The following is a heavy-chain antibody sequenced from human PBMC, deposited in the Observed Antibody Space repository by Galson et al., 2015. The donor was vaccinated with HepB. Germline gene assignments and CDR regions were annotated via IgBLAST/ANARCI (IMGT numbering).Heavy chain of an antibody. D-gene: IGHD2-2*01. V-gene: IGHV1-69*13. CDR2: IIPIFGTA. CDR3: ATDFLGYCSSTSCSYYYYMDV. Sequence: SVKVSCKASGGTFSSYAISWVRQAPGQGLEWMGGIIPIFGTANYAQKFQGRVTITADESTSTAYMELSSLRSEDTAVYYCATDFLGYCSSTSCSYYYYMDVWGKGTTVTVSS. J-gene: IGHJ6*03. CDR1: GGTFSSYA.